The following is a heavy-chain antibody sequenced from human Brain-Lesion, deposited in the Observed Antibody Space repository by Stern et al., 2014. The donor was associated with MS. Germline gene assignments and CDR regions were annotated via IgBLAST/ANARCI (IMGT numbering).Heavy chain of an antibody. CDR1: GCTFSTYP. CDR3: AKDGPALVTNWFDP. J-gene: IGHJ5*02. V-gene: IGHV1-69*06. CDR2: IVPIFGAP. D-gene: IGHD5-18*01. Sequence: QVQLVQSGPEVKKPGASVQVSCKASGCTFSTYPIPWVRQAPGQGLEWMGRIVPIFGAPNYAQKVQGRVTITADRSTTTVYMKLSSLKSDDAAVYYCAKDGPALVTNWFDPWGRGTLVTVSS.